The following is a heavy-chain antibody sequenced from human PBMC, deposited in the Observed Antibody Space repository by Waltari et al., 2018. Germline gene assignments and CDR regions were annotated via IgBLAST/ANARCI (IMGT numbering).Heavy chain of an antibody. CDR1: GFIFRNYW. D-gene: IGHD2-21*01. CDR2: IKQDEIEK. CDR3: ARALMPVVNAPFWFDS. J-gene: IGHJ5*01. Sequence: EVQLVESGGGLVQPGGSLRLSCTASGFIFRNYWMSWVRQAPGKGLEWVANIKQDEIEKKYANSVKGRFTISRDNAKDSLSLHMNSLRVEDTAVYYCARALMPVVNAPFWFDSWGQGAL. V-gene: IGHV3-7*04.